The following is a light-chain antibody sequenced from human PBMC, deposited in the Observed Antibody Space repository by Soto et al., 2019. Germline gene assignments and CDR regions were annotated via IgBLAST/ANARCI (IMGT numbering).Light chain of an antibody. CDR1: QTISSS. J-gene: IGKJ2*01. V-gene: IGKV1-5*03. CDR2: KAS. Sequence: DIQMTQFPPTLSASIGDRVTITCRASQTISSSLAWYQQKPGKAPKLLIYKASTLETGVPSRFSGSGSGTEFTLPTSSLQPDDFATYYCQQYDSYSPYTFGQGTRLEIK. CDR3: QQYDSYSPYT.